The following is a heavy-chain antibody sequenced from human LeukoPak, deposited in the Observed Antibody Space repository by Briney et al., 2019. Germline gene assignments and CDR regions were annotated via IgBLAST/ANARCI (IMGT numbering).Heavy chain of an antibody. J-gene: IGHJ4*02. D-gene: IGHD6-19*01. CDR1: GGSFSSYY. Sequence: SETLSLTCAVYGGSFSSYYWSWIRQPPGKGLEWIGEINHSGSTNYNPSLKSRVTISVDTSKNQFSLKLSSVTAADTAVYYCARGLGAVAGFGRVWGQGTLVTVSS. CDR2: INHSGST. CDR3: ARGLGAVAGFGRV. V-gene: IGHV4-34*01.